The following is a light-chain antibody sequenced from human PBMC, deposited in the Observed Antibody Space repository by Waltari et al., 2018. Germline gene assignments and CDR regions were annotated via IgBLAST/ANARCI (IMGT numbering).Light chain of an antibody. V-gene: IGLV1-47*01. CDR2: RNN. CDR3: AAWDDSLSVGV. J-gene: IGLJ3*02. Sequence: QSVLTQPPSASGPPGQRVTISCSGSSSNPGRNYVSWYQQFPGTAPKLLISRNNQRPSGVPDRFSGSKSGTSASLAVSGLRSEDEADYYCAAWDDSLSVGVFGGGTRVTVL. CDR1: SSNPGRNY.